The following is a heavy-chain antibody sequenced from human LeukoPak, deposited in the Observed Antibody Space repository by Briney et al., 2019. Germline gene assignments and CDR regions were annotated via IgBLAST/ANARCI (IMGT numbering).Heavy chain of an antibody. CDR3: ARDLTTVVTPITACPERYYYYGMDV. CDR2: TYYRSKWYN. V-gene: IGHV6-1*01. J-gene: IGHJ6*02. CDR1: GDSVSSNSAA. D-gene: IGHD4-17*01. Sequence: SQTLSLTCAISGDSVSSNSAAWNWIRQSPSRGLEWLGRTYYRSKWYNDYAVSVKSRITINPDTSKNQFSLQLSSVTPEDTAVYYCARDLTTVVTPITACPERYYYYGMDVWGQGTTVTVSS.